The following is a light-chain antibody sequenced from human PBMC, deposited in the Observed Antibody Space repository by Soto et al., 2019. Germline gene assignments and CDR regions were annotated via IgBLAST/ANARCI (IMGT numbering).Light chain of an antibody. CDR2: EVT. V-gene: IGLV2-14*01. J-gene: IGLJ1*01. Sequence: QSALTQPASVSGSPGQSITISCTGTSSDIGSYDYVSWYQQHPDKAPNLIIYEVTDRPSGVSNRFSGSKSGNTASLTISGLQAEDEADYYCSSFTSTSTRLFGSGTKVTVL. CDR1: SSDIGSYDY. CDR3: SSFTSTSTRL.